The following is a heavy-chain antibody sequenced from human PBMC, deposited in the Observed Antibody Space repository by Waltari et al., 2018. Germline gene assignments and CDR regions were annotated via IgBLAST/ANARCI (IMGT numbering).Heavy chain of an antibody. CDR2: MHYSGIT. Sequence: QVQLQESGPGLVKPSETLSLPCTVSGGSFTNHYWSWIRQSPGKGLEWLGYMHYSGITNHNPSLKSRITIPLATSKNVFSLKLTSVTAADTALYYCARDSGFGVFINGWRAAFDIWGQGNMVSVSS. J-gene: IGHJ3*02. CDR3: ARDSGFGVFINGWRAAFDI. D-gene: IGHD3-3*01. CDR1: GGSFTNHY. V-gene: IGHV4-59*11.